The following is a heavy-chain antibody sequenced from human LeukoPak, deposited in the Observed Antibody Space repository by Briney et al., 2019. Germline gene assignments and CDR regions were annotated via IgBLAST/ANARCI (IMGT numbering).Heavy chain of an antibody. D-gene: IGHD3-10*01. CDR1: GGSFSGYF. CDR3: ARGYYVDY. V-gene: IGHV4-34*01. J-gene: IGHJ4*02. Sequence: SETLSLTCAVYGGSFSGYFWAWIRQPPGKGLEWIGEINHSGKTYYNPSLKSRVTLSVDTSTKQFSLKLSSVTAADTAVYYCARGYYVDYWGQGTPVTVSS. CDR2: INHSGKT.